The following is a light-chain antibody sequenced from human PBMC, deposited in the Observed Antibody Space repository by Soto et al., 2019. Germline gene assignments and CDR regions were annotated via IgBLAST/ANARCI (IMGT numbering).Light chain of an antibody. CDR2: GAS. CDR1: QSVGSN. Sequence: EIVMTQSPATLSVSPGERATLSCRASQSVGSNLAWYQQKHGQAPRLLIYGASTRATGIPARFIGSGAGTEFTLTISSLQSEDFAIYFCQQYNNWPPDRTFGQGTKVEIK. V-gene: IGKV3-15*01. J-gene: IGKJ1*01. CDR3: QQYNNWPPDRT.